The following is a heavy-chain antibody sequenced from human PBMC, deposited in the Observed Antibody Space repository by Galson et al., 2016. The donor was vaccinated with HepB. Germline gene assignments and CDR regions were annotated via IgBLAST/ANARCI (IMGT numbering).Heavy chain of an antibody. CDR3: AKCRSSDSTSCPNY. Sequence: SLRLSCAASGFTFNNYAMSWVRQAPGKGLEWVSSISGSGGSTYYADSVKGRFTISRDNSKNTLYLQMNSLRAEDTALYFCAKCRSSDSTSCPNYWGQGTLVTVSS. J-gene: IGHJ4*02. D-gene: IGHD2-2*01. V-gene: IGHV3-23*01. CDR1: GFTFNNYA. CDR2: ISGSGGST.